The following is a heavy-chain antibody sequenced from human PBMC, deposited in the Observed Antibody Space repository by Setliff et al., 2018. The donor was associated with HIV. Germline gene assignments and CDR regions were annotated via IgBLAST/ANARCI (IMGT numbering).Heavy chain of an antibody. D-gene: IGHD5-18*01. CDR1: GDSISSGSYY. V-gene: IGHV4-61*02. CDR2: IYTSGTT. Sequence: SETLSLTCTVSGDSISSGSYYWSWIRQPAGKGLEWIGRIYTSGTTNYNPSLKSRITISIDTSKSQFSLKLTSVAAADTAVYYCARVSGGYNYGFAVGSFDYWGQGALVTVSS. CDR3: ARVSGGYNYGFAVGSFDY. J-gene: IGHJ4*02.